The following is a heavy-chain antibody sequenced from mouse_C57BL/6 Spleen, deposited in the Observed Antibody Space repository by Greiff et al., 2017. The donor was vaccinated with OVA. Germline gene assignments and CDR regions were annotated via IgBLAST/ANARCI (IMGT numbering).Heavy chain of an antibody. Sequence: VQLQQSGPELVKPGASVKISCKASGYAFSSSWMNWVKQRPGKGLEWIGRIYPGDGDTNYNGKFKGKATLTADKSSSTAYMQLSSLTPEDSAVYFCAKGQLPAYWGQGTLVTVSA. CDR3: AKGQLPAY. V-gene: IGHV1-82*01. J-gene: IGHJ3*01. D-gene: IGHD6-1*01. CDR2: IYPGDGDT. CDR1: GYAFSSSW.